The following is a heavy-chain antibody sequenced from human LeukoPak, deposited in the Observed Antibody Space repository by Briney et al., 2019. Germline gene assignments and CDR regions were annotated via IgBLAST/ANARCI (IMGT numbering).Heavy chain of an antibody. CDR3: TTDSGKRFLEWLPIGAFDI. D-gene: IGHD3-3*01. CDR2: IRSKTDGGTT. CDR1: GFTFGDYA. J-gene: IGHJ3*02. Sequence: PGGSLRLSCTASGFTFGDYAMSWFRQAPGKGLEWVGRIRSKTDGGTTDYAAPVKGRFTISRDDSKNTLYLQMNSLKTEDTAVYYCTTDSGKRFLEWLPIGAFDIWGQGTMVTVSS. V-gene: IGHV3-15*01.